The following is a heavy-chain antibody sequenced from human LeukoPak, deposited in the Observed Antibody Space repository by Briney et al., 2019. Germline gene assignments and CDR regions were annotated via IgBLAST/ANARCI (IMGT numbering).Heavy chain of an antibody. Sequence: PSDTLSLFCNVSGATVTRYYWSWIRQSPGGGIEWIGFIYNNGRSGTTNYNPSLKSRVTISLDTSKNQFSLRLTSVIAADTAVYFCARRVGTAKIDYWGQGTLVTVSS. CDR2: IYNNGRSGTT. V-gene: IGHV4-59*02. J-gene: IGHJ4*01. D-gene: IGHD5-18*01. CDR1: GATVTRYY. CDR3: ARRVGTAKIDY.